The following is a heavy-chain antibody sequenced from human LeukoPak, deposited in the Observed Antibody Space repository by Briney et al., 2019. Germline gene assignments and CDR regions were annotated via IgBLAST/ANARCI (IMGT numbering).Heavy chain of an antibody. Sequence: GGSLRVSCAASGFTFSDYYMRWIRQAPGKGLEWISYISNTGSNALYADSVMGRFTVSRDNDKKPLYLQIKSLRAEDTAVYDCALGTSYKDYYCVMDVWGQGTTVTVSS. V-gene: IGHV3-11*01. J-gene: IGHJ6*02. D-gene: IGHD5-24*01. CDR2: ISNTGSNA. CDR3: ALGTSYKDYYCVMDV. CDR1: GFTFSDYY.